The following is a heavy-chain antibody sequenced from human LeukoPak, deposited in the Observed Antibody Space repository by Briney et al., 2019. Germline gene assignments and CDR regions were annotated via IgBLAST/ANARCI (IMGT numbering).Heavy chain of an antibody. CDR2: IYYSGST. CDR1: GGSISSYY. CDR3: ARSSYYYDSFDS. D-gene: IGHD3-22*01. Sequence: PSETLSLTCTVSGGSISSYYWHWIRRPPGKGLEWIGYIYYSGSTDYNPSLKSRVTISVDTSKNQFSLYLSSVTAADTAHYYCARSSYYYDSFDSWGQGTLVTVSS. J-gene: IGHJ4*02. V-gene: IGHV4-59*08.